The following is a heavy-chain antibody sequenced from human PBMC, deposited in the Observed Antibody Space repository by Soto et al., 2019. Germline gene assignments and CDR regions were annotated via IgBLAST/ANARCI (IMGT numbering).Heavy chain of an antibody. Sequence: ASVKVSCTASGYSFSNNYVVWVRQAPGQGLEWMGVINPAGGSTTYAQKFQDRVTMTRDTSTSTVYIELTSLISEDTAVFYCGRVYGTYYDALTGLWGGPFASWGQGTQVTVSS. CDR1: GYSFSNNY. V-gene: IGHV1-46*01. D-gene: IGHD3-9*01. CDR3: GRVYGTYYDALTGLWGGPFAS. CDR2: INPAGGST. J-gene: IGHJ4*02.